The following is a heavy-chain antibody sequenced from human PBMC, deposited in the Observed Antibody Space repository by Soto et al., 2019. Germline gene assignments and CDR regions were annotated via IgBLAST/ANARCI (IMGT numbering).Heavy chain of an antibody. V-gene: IGHV4-31*03. CDR1: GGSISSGGYY. CDR2: IYYSGST. CDR3: ARDRAIFGVACNWFDP. D-gene: IGHD3-3*01. Sequence: QVQLQESGPGLVKSSQTLSLTCTVSGGSISSGGYYWSWIRQHPGKGLEWIGYIYYSGSTYYNPSLKSRVTISVDTSKNQFSLKLSSVTAADTAVYYCARDRAIFGVACNWFDPWGQGTLVTVSS. J-gene: IGHJ5*02.